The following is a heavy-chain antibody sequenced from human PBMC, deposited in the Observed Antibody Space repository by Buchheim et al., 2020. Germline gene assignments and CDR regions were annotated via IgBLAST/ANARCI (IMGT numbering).Heavy chain of an antibody. Sequence: QVQLVQSGAEVKKPGASVKVSCKASGYTFTSYYMHWVRQAPGQGLEWMGIINPSGGSTSYAQKFQGRVTMTRDTSTSTVYMELSRLRSEDTTVYYCARLTHFGVDPYYYYGMDVWGQGTT. D-gene: IGHD3-3*01. CDR3: ARLTHFGVDPYYYYGMDV. J-gene: IGHJ6*02. CDR2: INPSGGST. CDR1: GYTFTSYY. V-gene: IGHV1-46*01.